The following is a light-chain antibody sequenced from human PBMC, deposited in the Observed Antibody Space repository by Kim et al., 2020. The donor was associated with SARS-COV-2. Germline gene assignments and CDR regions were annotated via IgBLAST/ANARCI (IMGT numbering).Light chain of an antibody. CDR3: QQYFDFPYT. Sequence: SASPGDKVTFTCRLTQNIARYLAWFQQRQGKATQLLIYAAYTLHTGAPSRFSGSGSGTDFTLTINPLQSEDSATYFCQQYFDFPYTFGQGTKLEIK. CDR2: AAY. CDR1: QNIARY. V-gene: IGKV1D-8*02. J-gene: IGKJ2*01.